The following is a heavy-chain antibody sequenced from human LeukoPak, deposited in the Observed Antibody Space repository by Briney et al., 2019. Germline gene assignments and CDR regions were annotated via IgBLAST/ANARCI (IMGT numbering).Heavy chain of an antibody. CDR1: GYTFTSYG. V-gene: IGHV1-18*01. Sequence: ASVKVSCKASGYTFTSYGISWVRQAPGQGLEWMGWISAYNGNTHYAQKLQGRVTMTTDTSTSTVYMELRSLRSDDTAVYYCARGVVRSVAGTYYYYYYMDVWGKGTTVTVSS. CDR3: ARGVVRSVAGTYYYYYYMDV. D-gene: IGHD6-19*01. CDR2: ISAYNGNT. J-gene: IGHJ6*03.